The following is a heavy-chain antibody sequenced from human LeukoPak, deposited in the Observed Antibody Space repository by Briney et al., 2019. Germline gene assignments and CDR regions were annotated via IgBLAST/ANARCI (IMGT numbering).Heavy chain of an antibody. J-gene: IGHJ3*02. CDR1: GFTVSSDY. CDR3: ARAGYYDSSGFYAPDAFDI. Sequence: PGGSLRLSCAASGFTVSSDYMTWVRQAPGKGLEWVSFVYSGGSTYYEDSVKGRFTISRDSSKNTLFLQMSSLRVGDTAVYYCARAGYYDSSGFYAPDAFDIWGQGTVVTVSS. D-gene: IGHD3-22*01. CDR2: VYSGGST. V-gene: IGHV3-53*01.